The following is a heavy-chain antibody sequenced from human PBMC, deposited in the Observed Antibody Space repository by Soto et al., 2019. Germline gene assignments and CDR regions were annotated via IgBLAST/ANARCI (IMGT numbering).Heavy chain of an antibody. CDR3: AKEVDSSGYYGGEFNY. V-gene: IGHV3-23*01. D-gene: IGHD3-22*01. CDR1: GFTFSSYV. J-gene: IGHJ4*02. CDR2: ISGSGGST. Sequence: VQLLDSGGGLVQPGGSLRLSCAASGFTFSSYVMSWVRQAPGKGLEWVSAISGSGGSTYYADSVKGRFTISRDNSKNTLYLQMNSLRDEDTAVYYCAKEVDSSGYYGGEFNYWGQGTLVTVSS.